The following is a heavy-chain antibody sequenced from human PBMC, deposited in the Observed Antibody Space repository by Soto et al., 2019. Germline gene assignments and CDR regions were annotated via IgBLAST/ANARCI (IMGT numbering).Heavy chain of an antibody. D-gene: IGHD6-13*01. J-gene: IGHJ4*02. CDR2: FYYSGST. V-gene: IGHV4-31*03. Sequence: QVQLQESGPGLVKPSQTLSLTCTVSGGSISSGGYYWSWIRQHPGKGLEWIGYFYYSGSTYYNPSLKSRVTISVDTTKNQFSLKLSSVTAADTAVYYCARDTEAAAGTNFDYWGQGTLVTVSS. CDR1: GGSISSGGYY. CDR3: ARDTEAAAGTNFDY.